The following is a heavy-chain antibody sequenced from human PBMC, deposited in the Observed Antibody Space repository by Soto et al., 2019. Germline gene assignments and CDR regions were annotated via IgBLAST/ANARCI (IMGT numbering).Heavy chain of an antibody. V-gene: IGHV4-39*01. J-gene: IGHJ6*02. CDR2: IYGTGNT. D-gene: IGHD6-13*01. Sequence: QLQLQESGPGLVKPSETLSLSCTVSGGSITSSFYWGWIRQPPGKGLEWIGSIYGTGNTYYNRSLKGRVTIAAETTKNLFSVNLISVTAADAAVYYCRSSSRYSTDVWGQGAAVTVSS. CDR1: GGSITSSFY. CDR3: RSSSRYSTDV.